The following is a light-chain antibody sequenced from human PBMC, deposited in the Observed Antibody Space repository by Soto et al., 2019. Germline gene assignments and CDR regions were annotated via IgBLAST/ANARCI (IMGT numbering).Light chain of an antibody. Sequence: QSVLTQPPSASGSPGQSVTISCTGTSGDIGGYDYVSWYQQHPGKAPKLMIYEVTKRPLGVPDRFSGSKSGNTASLTVSGLQAEDEADYYCSSYAGSNNPYVFGNGTKVTV. CDR3: SSYAGSNNPYV. V-gene: IGLV2-8*01. J-gene: IGLJ1*01. CDR2: EVT. CDR1: SGDIGGYDY.